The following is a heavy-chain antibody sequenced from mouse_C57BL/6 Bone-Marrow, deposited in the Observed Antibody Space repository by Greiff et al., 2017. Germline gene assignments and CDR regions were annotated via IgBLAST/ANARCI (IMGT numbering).Heavy chain of an antibody. CDR2: INPSSGYT. V-gene: IGHV1-4*01. CDR3: ARGQYSNYVFAY. CDR1: GYTFTSYT. D-gene: IGHD2-5*01. J-gene: IGHJ3*01. Sequence: VQLQESGAELARPGASVKMSCKASGYTFTSYTMHWVKQRPGQGLEWIGYINPSSGYTKYNQKFKDKATLTADKSSSTAYMQLSSLTSEDSAVYYCARGQYSNYVFAYWGQGTLVTVSA.